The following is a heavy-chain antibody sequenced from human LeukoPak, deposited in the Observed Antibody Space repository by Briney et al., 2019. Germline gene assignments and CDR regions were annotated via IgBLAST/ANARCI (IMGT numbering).Heavy chain of an antibody. J-gene: IGHJ4*02. Sequence: SSETLSLTCTVSGGSISSSSDYWGWIRQPPGKGLEWIGTIYYSGSTKYKPSLESRVTISVDTSRNQFSLKLSSVTAADTAVYYCARSRYDNNNYYGEMDYWGQGTLVTVSS. V-gene: IGHV4-39*07. CDR2: IYYSGST. CDR1: GGSISSSSDY. D-gene: IGHD3-22*01. CDR3: ARSRYDNNNYYGEMDY.